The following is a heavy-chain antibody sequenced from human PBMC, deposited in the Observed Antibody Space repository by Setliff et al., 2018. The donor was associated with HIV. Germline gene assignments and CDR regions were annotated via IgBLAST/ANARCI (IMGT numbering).Heavy chain of an antibody. CDR1: GYSISSGYY. Sequence: SETLSLTCGVSGYSISSGYYWGWIRQPPGKGLEWIGSIYHNGITYYNPSLKSRVTVSVDTSQNQFSLKLSSVTAADTAIYYCARRIYGNNPYFDYWSQGTLVTVLL. J-gene: IGHJ4*02. CDR3: ARRIYGNNPYFDY. CDR2: IYHNGIT. V-gene: IGHV4-38-2*01. D-gene: IGHD4-17*01.